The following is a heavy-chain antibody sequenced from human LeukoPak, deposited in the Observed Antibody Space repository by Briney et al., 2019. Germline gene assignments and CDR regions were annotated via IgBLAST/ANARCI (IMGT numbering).Heavy chain of an antibody. CDR2: INHSGNT. CDR3: ARANRCSGGSCYSPFDY. CDR1: GWSFSGYY. Sequence: PSETLSLTCAVYGWSFSGYYWSGIRQPPGKGLDWIGEINHSGNTNYNPPLKSGVTISVVTSKNQFSLMLSSVTAADTAVYYCARANRCSGGSCYSPFDYWGQGTLVSVSS. J-gene: IGHJ4*02. D-gene: IGHD2-15*01. V-gene: IGHV4-34*01.